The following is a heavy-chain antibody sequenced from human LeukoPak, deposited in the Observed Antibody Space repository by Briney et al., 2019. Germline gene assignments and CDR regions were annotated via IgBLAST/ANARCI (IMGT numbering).Heavy chain of an antibody. CDR1: GFTFSSYA. V-gene: IGHV3-23*01. D-gene: IGHD6-19*01. J-gene: IGHJ4*02. CDR2: ISGSGGST. Sequence: GGSLRLSCAASGFTFSSYAMSWVRQAPGKGLEWVSAISGSGGSTYYADSVKGRFTISRDNSKNTLYLQMNSLRAEDTAVYYCARGGSGWQHGLIAYWGQGTLVTVSS. CDR3: ARGGSGWQHGLIAY.